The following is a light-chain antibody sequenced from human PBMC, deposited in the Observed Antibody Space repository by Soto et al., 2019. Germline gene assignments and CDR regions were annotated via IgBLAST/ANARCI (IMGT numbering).Light chain of an antibody. J-gene: IGLJ1*01. CDR1: SSDVGGYNY. CDR2: EVN. Sequence: QSALTQPPSASGSPGQSVAISCTGTSSDVGGYNYASWYQRHPGKAPKLMIYEVNKRPSGVPDRFSGSKSGNTASLTVSGLQAEDEADYYCSSYAGSSNVFGTGTKVTVL. CDR3: SSYAGSSNV. V-gene: IGLV2-8*01.